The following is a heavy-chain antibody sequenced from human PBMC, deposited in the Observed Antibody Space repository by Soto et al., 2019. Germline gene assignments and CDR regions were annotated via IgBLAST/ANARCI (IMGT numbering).Heavy chain of an antibody. CDR2: ISYDGSNK. D-gene: IGHD3-10*01. J-gene: IGHJ4*02. V-gene: IGHV3-30*03. CDR3: VGGQYYFGY. Sequence: QVQLVESGGGVVQPGRSLRLSCAASGFPFSSYGMHWVREAPGKGLEWVAVISYDGSNKYYADSVKGRFTISRDNSASTLYLQMNSLRPEDTALYYCVGGQYYFGYRGQGTLVTVS. CDR1: GFPFSSYG.